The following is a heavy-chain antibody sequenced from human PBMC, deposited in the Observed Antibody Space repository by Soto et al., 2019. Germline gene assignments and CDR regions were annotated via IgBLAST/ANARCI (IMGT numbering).Heavy chain of an antibody. CDR2: ISGSGGST. Sequence: GGSLRLSCAASGFTFSSYAMSWVRQAPGKGLEWVSAISGSGGSTYYTDSVKGRFTISRDNSKNTLYLQMNSLRAEDTAVYYCAKEYDFWSGYYLNWLDPWGQGTLVTVSS. CDR3: AKEYDFWSGYYLNWLDP. V-gene: IGHV3-23*01. D-gene: IGHD3-3*01. CDR1: GFTFSSYA. J-gene: IGHJ5*02.